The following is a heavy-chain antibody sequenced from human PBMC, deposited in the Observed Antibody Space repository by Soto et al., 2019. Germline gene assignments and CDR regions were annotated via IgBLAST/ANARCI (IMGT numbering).Heavy chain of an antibody. D-gene: IGHD4-17*01. V-gene: IGHV3-74*01. CDR1: GFTFSSYW. CDR2: IKSDGSST. Sequence: GGSLRLSCAASGFTFSSYWMHWVRQAPGKGLVWVSRIKSDGSSTTYADSVKGRFTISRDNAKNTLYLQMNSLRAEDTAVYFCARGYYGDELDIWGQGTMVTVS. CDR3: ARGYYGDELDI. J-gene: IGHJ3*02.